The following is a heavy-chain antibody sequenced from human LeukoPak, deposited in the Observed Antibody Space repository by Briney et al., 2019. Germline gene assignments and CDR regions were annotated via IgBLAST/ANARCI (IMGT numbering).Heavy chain of an antibody. CDR1: GFTLGDYA. CDR3: AKDLGYYSSYYYGMDV. D-gene: IGHD4-11*01. CDR2: ISYDGRSK. V-gene: IGHV3-30*04. J-gene: IGHJ6*02. Sequence: GSLILSCAASGFTLGDYAMHWVRQAPGKGLEWVAVISYDGRSKYYGDSVKGRFTISRDNSKNTLYLQMNSLRAEDSAVYYCAKDLGYYSSYYYGMDVWGQGTTVTVSS.